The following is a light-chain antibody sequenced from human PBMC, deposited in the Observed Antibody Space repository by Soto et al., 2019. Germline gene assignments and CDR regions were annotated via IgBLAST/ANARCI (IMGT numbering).Light chain of an antibody. CDR3: QQRSNWLSIT. J-gene: IGKJ5*01. CDR1: QSISSY. Sequence: TQSPSTLSASVGDRVTITCRASQSISSYLAWYQQKPGQAPRLLIYGASSRATGIPDRFSGSGSGTDFTLTISSLEPEDFAVYYCQQRSNWLSITFGQGTRLEIK. V-gene: IGKV3-11*01. CDR2: GAS.